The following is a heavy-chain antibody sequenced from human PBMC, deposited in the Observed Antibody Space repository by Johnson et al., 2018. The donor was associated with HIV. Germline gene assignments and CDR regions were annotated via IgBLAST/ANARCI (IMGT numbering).Heavy chain of an antibody. D-gene: IGHD3-9*01. CDR3: ARDKGNYDILTGYYNVGAFDI. V-gene: IGHV3-30*10. Sequence: TACLKGRFTISRDNSQNTLYLQMNSLRAEDTAVYYCARDKGNYDILTGYYNVGAFDIWGQGTMVTVSS. J-gene: IGHJ3*02.